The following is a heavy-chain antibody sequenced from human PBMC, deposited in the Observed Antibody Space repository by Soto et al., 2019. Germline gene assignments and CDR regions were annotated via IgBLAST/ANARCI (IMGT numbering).Heavy chain of an antibody. CDR2: IFSNDEK. CDR1: GFSLSNARMG. J-gene: IGHJ5*02. D-gene: IGHD5-18*01. V-gene: IGHV2-26*01. CDR3: ARARYRYGFTHSDP. Sequence: SGPTLVNPTETLTLTCTVSGFSLSNARMGVSWIRQPPGKALEWLAHIFSNDEKSYSTSLKSRLTISKDTSKSQVVLTMTNMDPVDTSTYYCARARYRYGFTHSDPWGQGTLVTVSS.